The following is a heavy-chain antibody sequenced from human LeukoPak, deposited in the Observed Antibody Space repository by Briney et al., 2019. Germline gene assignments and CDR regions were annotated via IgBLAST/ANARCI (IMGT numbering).Heavy chain of an antibody. J-gene: IGHJ4*02. D-gene: IGHD3-22*01. Sequence: SVKVSCKASGGTFSSYAISWVRQAPGQGLEWMGGIIPIFGTANYAQKFQGRVTITADESTSTAYMELSSLTSEDTSVYYCATGKDRSGYYYSLDYWGQGTLVAVSS. CDR1: GGTFSSYA. V-gene: IGHV1-69*13. CDR3: ATGKDRSGYYYSLDY. CDR2: IIPIFGTA.